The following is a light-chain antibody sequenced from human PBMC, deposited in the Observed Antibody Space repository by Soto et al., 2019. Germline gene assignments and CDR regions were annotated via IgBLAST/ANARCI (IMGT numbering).Light chain of an antibody. V-gene: IGKV3D-15*01. CDR2: ATS. J-gene: IGKJ1*01. CDR1: QSVSSK. Sequence: EVLMTQSPATLSVSPGERATLSCRASQSVSSKLACYQRKPGQAPRLLLYATSTRATGIPARFIGSGSGTEFTLTISSLQSEDVALYFCQQYDKWPVTFGQGTKVEIK. CDR3: QQYDKWPVT.